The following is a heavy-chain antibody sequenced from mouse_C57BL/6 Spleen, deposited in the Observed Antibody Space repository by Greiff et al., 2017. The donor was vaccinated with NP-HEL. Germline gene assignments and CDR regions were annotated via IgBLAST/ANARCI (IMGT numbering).Heavy chain of an antibody. V-gene: IGHV14-4*01. D-gene: IGHD2-5*01. CDR3: TGYYSNYGFAY. Sequence: VQLQQSGAELVRPGASVKLSCTASGFNIKDDYMHWVKQRPEQGLEWIGWIDPENGDTEYASKFQGKATITADTSSNTAYLQLSSLTSEDTAVYYCTGYYSNYGFAYWGQGTLVTVSA. J-gene: IGHJ3*01. CDR1: GFNIKDDY. CDR2: IDPENGDT.